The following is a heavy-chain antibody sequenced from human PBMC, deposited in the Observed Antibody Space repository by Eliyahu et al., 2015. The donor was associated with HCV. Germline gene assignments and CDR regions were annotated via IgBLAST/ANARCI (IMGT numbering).Heavy chain of an antibody. CDR1: GGSLTTYX. CDR2: VHYSGST. J-gene: IGHJ5*02. CDR3: ASGGGGIAVTGTGGWFDP. Sequence: QVQLQESGPGLVKPSETLSLTCTVXGGSLTTYXWSWIRQPPGRGLEWIGYVHYSGSTNYNPSLKSRVTISVDTSKNQFSLNLTSVTAADTAMYYCASGGGGIAVTGTGGWFDPWGQGTLVTVSS. V-gene: IGHV4-59*01. D-gene: IGHD6-19*01.